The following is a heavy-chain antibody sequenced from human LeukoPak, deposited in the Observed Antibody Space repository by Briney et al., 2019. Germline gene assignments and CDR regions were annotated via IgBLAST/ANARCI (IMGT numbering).Heavy chain of an antibody. CDR1: GFTFSSYE. Sequence: GGSLRLSCAASGFTFSSYEMNWVRQAPGKGLEWASYISSSGSTIYYADSVKGRFTISRDNAKNSLYLQMNSLRAEDTAVYYCARDLGEPSDYWGQGTLVTVSS. D-gene: IGHD1-26*01. J-gene: IGHJ4*02. CDR2: ISSSGSTI. V-gene: IGHV3-48*03. CDR3: ARDLGEPSDY.